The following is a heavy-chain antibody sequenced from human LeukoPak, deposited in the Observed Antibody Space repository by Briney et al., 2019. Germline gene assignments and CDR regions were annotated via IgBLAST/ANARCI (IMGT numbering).Heavy chain of an antibody. CDR1: GVSVSSDNYH. CDR2: VHYSGST. V-gene: IGHV4-61*03. CDR3: ARNMVRGVTDSFDI. Sequence: SETLSLTCTVSGVSVSSDNYHWRWIRQPPGRGLEWIGCVHYSGSTNYSPSVKSRVTISIDTSRNHFSLKLSSVTAADTAVYYCARNMVRGVTDSFDIWGQGTMVTVSS. J-gene: IGHJ3*02. D-gene: IGHD3-10*01.